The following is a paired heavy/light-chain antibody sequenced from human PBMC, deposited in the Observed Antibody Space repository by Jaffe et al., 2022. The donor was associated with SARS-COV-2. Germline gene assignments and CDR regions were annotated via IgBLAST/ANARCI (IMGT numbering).Light chain of an antibody. CDR3: YSTDSSGNQRV. CDR1: ALTKKY. J-gene: IGLJ3*02. Sequence: SYELTQPPSVSVSPGQTARITCSGDALTKKYAYWYQQKSGQAPVLVIYEDTKRPSGIPERLSGSSSGTMATLTISGAQVEDEADYYCYSTDSSGNQRVFGGGTKLTVL. CDR2: EDT. V-gene: IGLV3-10*01.
Heavy chain of an antibody. CDR2: IWYDGINK. Sequence: QVQLVESGGGVVQPGRSLRLSCEASGFTFTSYGMHWVRQAPDKGLEWVAVIWYDGINKYHADSVRGRFTISRDNSKNTLYLQMNSLRAEDTAVYYCAREGIAVSGTGIALDYWGQGTLVTVSS. CDR3: AREGIAVSGTGIALDY. J-gene: IGHJ4*02. CDR1: GFTFTSYG. D-gene: IGHD6-19*01. V-gene: IGHV3-33*01.